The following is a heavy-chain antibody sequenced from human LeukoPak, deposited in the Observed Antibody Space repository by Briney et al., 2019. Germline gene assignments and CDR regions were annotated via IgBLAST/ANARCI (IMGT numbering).Heavy chain of an antibody. V-gene: IGHV3-11*01. CDR2: ISSSGSTI. J-gene: IGHJ4*02. CDR3: AKSTAYSSSSLASFDY. D-gene: IGHD6-6*01. CDR1: GFTFSDYY. Sequence: GGSLRLSCAASGFTFSDYYMSWIRQAPGKGLEWVSYISSSGSTIYYADSVKGRFTISRDNAKNSLYLQMNTLRAEDTAVYYCAKSTAYSSSSLASFDYWGQGTLVTVSS.